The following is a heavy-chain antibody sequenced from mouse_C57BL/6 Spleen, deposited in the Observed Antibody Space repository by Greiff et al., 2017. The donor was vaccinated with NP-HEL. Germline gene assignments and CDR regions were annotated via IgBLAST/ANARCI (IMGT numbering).Heavy chain of an antibody. CDR3: ARGLLSSRTGAWFAY. J-gene: IGHJ3*01. Sequence: EVQLQESGPELVKPGASVEISCKASGYSFTDYNMNWVKQSNGKSLEWIGVINPNYGTTSYNQKFKGKATLTVDQSSSTAYMQLNSLTSEDSAVYYCARGLLSSRTGAWFAYWGQGTLVTVSA. CDR1: GYSFTDYN. CDR2: INPNYGTT. D-gene: IGHD1-1*01. V-gene: IGHV1-39*01.